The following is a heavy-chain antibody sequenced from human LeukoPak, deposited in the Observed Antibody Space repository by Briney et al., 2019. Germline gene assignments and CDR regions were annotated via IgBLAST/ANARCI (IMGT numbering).Heavy chain of an antibody. Sequence: GGSLRLSCAASGFSFSSYWMSWVRQAPGKGLEWVANIKQDGSEKYYVDSVKGRFIISRDNAKNSLYLQMNSLRVEDTAVYYCARGGLRLLEWLSPFDYWGQGTLVTLSS. D-gene: IGHD3-3*01. V-gene: IGHV3-7*01. J-gene: IGHJ4*02. CDR1: GFSFSSYW. CDR3: ARGGLRLLEWLSPFDY. CDR2: IKQDGSEK.